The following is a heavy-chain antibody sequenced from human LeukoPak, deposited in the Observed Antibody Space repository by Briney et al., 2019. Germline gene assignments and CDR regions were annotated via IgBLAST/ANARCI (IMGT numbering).Heavy chain of an antibody. J-gene: IGHJ4*02. CDR2: ISSSSNYI. D-gene: IGHD4-17*01. CDR1: GFTFSSYS. CDR3: ARHDYGDYSDY. Sequence: PGGSLRLSCAASGFTFSSYSMNWVRQAPGKGLEWVSSISSSSNYIYYADSVKGRFTISRDNPKNSLYLQMSSRRAEDTAAYYCARHDYGDYSDYWGQGTLVTVSS. V-gene: IGHV3-21*01.